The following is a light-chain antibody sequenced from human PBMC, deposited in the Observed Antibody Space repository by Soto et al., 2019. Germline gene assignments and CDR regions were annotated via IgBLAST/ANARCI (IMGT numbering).Light chain of an antibody. CDR2: DAS. J-gene: IGKJ4*01. CDR1: QSVSTY. Sequence: EIVLTQSPATLSLSPGERATLSCRASQSVSTYLAWYQQKPGQPPRLLIYDASNRATGIPARFRGSGSGTDFTLTISSLEPEDSAVYYCQQRSNWPLTFGGWTKVEIK. V-gene: IGKV3-11*01. CDR3: QQRSNWPLT.